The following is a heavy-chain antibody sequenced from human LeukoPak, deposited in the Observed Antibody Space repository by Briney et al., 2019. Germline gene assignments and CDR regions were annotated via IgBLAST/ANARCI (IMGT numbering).Heavy chain of an antibody. J-gene: IGHJ3*02. V-gene: IGHV3-66*02. CDR1: GFTVSSNY. CDR2: FYRGIST. CDR3: ALYYDSSGYTQGAFDI. D-gene: IGHD3-22*01. Sequence: GGSLRLSCAASGFTVSSNYMSWVRQAPGKGLEWVSSFYRGISTYYADSVKGRFTTSRDHSKNTVYLQMDSLRPEDTAVYYCALYYDSSGYTQGAFDIWGQGTMVTVS.